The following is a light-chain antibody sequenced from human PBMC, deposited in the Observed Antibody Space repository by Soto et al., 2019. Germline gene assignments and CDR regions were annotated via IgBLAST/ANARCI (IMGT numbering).Light chain of an antibody. V-gene: IGKV1-5*03. CDR2: KAS. CDR1: QSFNYW. Sequence: DIQMTQSPSTLSASVGDRVTITCRASQSFNYWLAWYQQKPGKAPKLLIYKASNLESGVPSRFSGSGSGTEFTLTISSLQPDDFAIYYCQQYNSYPWTFGQGTKVEIK. CDR3: QQYNSYPWT. J-gene: IGKJ1*01.